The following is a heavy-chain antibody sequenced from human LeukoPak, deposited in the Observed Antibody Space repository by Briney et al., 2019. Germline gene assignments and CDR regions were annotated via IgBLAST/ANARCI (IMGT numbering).Heavy chain of an antibody. CDR1: GFTFSSYS. J-gene: IGHJ4*02. CDR3: ARDRRKNSGSYVGFDY. Sequence: GGSQRLSCAASGFTFSSYSMNWVRQAPGKGLEWVSYISTSSSSIYYADSVKGRFTISRDNAKNSLYLQMNSLRDEDTAVYYCARDRRKNSGSYVGFDYWGQGTLVTVSS. V-gene: IGHV3-48*02. D-gene: IGHD1-26*01. CDR2: ISTSSSSI.